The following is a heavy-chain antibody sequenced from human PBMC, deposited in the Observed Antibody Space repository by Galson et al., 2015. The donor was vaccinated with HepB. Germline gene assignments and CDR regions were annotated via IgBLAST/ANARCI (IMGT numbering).Heavy chain of an antibody. CDR2: IYYNGNT. CDR3: ARGGVLPGAFDS. J-gene: IGHJ5*01. V-gene: IGHV4-31*11. Sequence: TLSLTCDVSGGSISSTGYYWTWIRQHPGKGLEWIGYIYYNGNTYYNPSLESRVIMSLDTSKNQFSLKLNSVTAADTALYFCARGGVLPGAFDSWGQGTLVTVSS. D-gene: IGHD2-2*01. CDR1: GGSISSTGYY.